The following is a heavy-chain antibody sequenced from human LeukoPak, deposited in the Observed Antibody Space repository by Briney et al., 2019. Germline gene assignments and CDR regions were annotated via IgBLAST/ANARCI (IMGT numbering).Heavy chain of an antibody. CDR2: ISGSGDST. Sequence: GGSLRLPCAASGFTFNNYGMSWVRQAPGKGLEWVSAISGSGDSTYYADSVKGRFTISRDNSKNTLYLQMNSLRAEDTAVYYCAKDSWQLVRGSDYWGQGTLVTVSS. J-gene: IGHJ4*02. CDR3: AKDSWQLVRGSDY. V-gene: IGHV3-23*01. D-gene: IGHD6-13*01. CDR1: GFTFNNYG.